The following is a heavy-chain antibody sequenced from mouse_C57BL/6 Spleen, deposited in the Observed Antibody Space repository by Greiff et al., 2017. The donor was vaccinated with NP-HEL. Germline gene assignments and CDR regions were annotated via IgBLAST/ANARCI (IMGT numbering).Heavy chain of an antibody. D-gene: IGHD1-1*01. CDR3: ARGDYYGSGFAY. V-gene: IGHV1-7*01. Sequence: VQLQQSGAELAKPGASVKLSCKASGYTFTSYWMHWVKQRPGQGLEWIGYINPSSGYTKYNQKFKAKATLTADKSSSTAYMQLRSVTYEDSAVYYCARGDYYGSGFAYWGQGTLVTVSA. CDR1: GYTFTSYW. J-gene: IGHJ3*01. CDR2: INPSSGYT.